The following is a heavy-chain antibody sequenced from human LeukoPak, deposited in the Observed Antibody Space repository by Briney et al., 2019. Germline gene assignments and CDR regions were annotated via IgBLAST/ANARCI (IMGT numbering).Heavy chain of an antibody. V-gene: IGHV4-34*01. CDR1: GGSFSGYY. Sequence: PSETLTLTCAVHGGSFSGYYWSWIRQPPGKGLEWIAEINHSESTKYNSSLKSRVTISVDTSKNQFSLKLSSVTAADTAVYYCARGVPTYDFWSGYQLNYYYYMDVWGKGTTVTVS. CDR2: INHSEST. J-gene: IGHJ6*03. CDR3: ARGVPTYDFWSGYQLNYYYYMDV. D-gene: IGHD3-3*01.